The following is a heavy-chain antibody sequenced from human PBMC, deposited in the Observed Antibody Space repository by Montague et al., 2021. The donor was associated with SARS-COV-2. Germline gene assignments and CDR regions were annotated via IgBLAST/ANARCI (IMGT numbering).Heavy chain of an antibody. Sequence: SETLSLTCTVSGGSITNNIYYWAWIRQPPGKGLEWIGSIYYTGNTYYNPSLKSRVTISVVTSKNHFTLKLSSVTAAETAVDYCARLKRYFDSSGSTSAFDFWGQGTKATVSS. V-gene: IGHV4-39*02. CDR2: IYYTGNT. D-gene: IGHD3-22*01. J-gene: IGHJ3*01. CDR1: GGSITNNIYY. CDR3: ARLKRYFDSSGSTSAFDF.